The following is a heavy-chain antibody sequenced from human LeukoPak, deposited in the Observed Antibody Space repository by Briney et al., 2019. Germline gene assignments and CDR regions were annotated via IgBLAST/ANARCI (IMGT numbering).Heavy chain of an antibody. V-gene: IGHV3-33*01. D-gene: IGHD3-10*01. J-gene: IGHJ4*02. Sequence: GGSLRLSCAASGFTFSSYGMHWVRQAPGKGLEWVAVIWYDGSNKYYADSVKGRFTISRDNSKNTLYLQMNSLRAEDTAVYYCAREGMGGSGSPSFDYWGQGTLVTVSS. CDR3: AREGMGGSGSPSFDY. CDR1: GFTFSSYG. CDR2: IWYDGSNK.